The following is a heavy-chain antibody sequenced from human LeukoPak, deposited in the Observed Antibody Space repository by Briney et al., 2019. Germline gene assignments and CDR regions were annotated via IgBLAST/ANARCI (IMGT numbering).Heavy chain of an antibody. CDR3: ARDLRVVVAATPAY. CDR2: INPNSGGT. J-gene: IGHJ4*02. V-gene: IGHV1-2*02. CDR1: GYTFTGYY. Sequence: VASVKVSCKASGYTFTGYYMHWVRQAPGQGLEWMGWINPNSGGTNYAQKFQGRVTMTRDTSISTAYMELSRLRSDDTAVYYCARDLRVVVAATPAYWGQGTLVTVSS. D-gene: IGHD2-15*01.